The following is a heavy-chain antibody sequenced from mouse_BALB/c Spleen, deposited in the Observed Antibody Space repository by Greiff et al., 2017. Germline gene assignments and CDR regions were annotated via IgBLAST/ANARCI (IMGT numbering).Heavy chain of an antibody. Sequence: QVHVKQSGAELVRPGASVTLSCKASGYTFTDYEMHWVKQTPVHGLEWIGAIDPETGGTAYNQKFKGKATLTADKSSSTAYMELRSLTSEDSAVYYCTNYYGSSYVAWFAYWGQGTLVTVSA. CDR2: IDPETGGT. CDR1: GYTFTDYE. J-gene: IGHJ3*01. V-gene: IGHV1-15*01. CDR3: TNYYGSSYVAWFAY. D-gene: IGHD1-1*01.